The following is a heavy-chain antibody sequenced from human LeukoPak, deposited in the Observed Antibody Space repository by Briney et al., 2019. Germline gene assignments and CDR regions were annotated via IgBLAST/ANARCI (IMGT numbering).Heavy chain of an antibody. V-gene: IGHV3-21*01. CDR2: ISTSSS. CDR3: ARGYWGYFDS. Sequence: GGSLRLSCAASGFTFSSYSMNWVRQAPGKGLEWVSFISTSSSYADSVKGRFTISRDNAKNSLYLQMNSLRAEDTAVYYRARGYWGYFDSWGQGTLVTVSS. J-gene: IGHJ4*02. D-gene: IGHD7-27*01. CDR1: GFTFSSYS.